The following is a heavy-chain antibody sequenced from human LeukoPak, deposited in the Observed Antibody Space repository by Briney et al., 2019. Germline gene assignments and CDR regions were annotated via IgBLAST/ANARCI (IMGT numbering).Heavy chain of an antibody. CDR3: ASRITIIVVHAFDI. CDR1: GFTFSSYW. V-gene: IGHV3-7*05. J-gene: IGHJ3*02. Sequence: GGSLRLSCAASGFTFSSYWMSWVRQAPGKGLEWVASIKQDGSEKYYVDSVKGRFTISRDNAKNSLYLQMNSLRAEDTAVYYCASRITIIVVHAFDIWGQGTMVTVSS. D-gene: IGHD3-22*01. CDR2: IKQDGSEK.